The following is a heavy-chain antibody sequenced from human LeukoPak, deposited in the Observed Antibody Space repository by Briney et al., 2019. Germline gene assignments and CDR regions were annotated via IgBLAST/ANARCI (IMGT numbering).Heavy chain of an antibody. D-gene: IGHD5-18*01. V-gene: IGHV4-31*03. CDR2: IYYSGSI. J-gene: IGHJ3*02. CDR3: ARDRGYSYGCDAFDI. Sequence: NSSETLSLTCTVSGGSITRGGYYWSWIRQHPGKGLEYIGYIYYSGSIYYNPSLKSRVTISLDPSKNQFSLKLSSVTAADTAVYYCARDRGYSYGCDAFDIWGQGTMVTVSS. CDR1: GGSITRGGYY.